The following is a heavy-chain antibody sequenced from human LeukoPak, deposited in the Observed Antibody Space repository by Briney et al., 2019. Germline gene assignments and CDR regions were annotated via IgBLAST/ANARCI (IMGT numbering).Heavy chain of an antibody. CDR2: ISTSSSTK. CDR1: GFTFSSYS. Sequence: GGSLRLSCAASGFTFSSYSMNWVRQAPGKGLEWVSYISTSSSTKYYADSVKGRFTISRDNAKNSLYLQMNSLTAEDTAVYYCARELLSPSDWFDPWGQGTLVTVSS. J-gene: IGHJ5*02. CDR3: ARELLSPSDWFDP. D-gene: IGHD2-8*02. V-gene: IGHV3-48*01.